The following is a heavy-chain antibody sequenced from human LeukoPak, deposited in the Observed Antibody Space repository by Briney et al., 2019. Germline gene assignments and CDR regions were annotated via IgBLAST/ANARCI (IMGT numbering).Heavy chain of an antibody. Sequence: GGSLRLSCAASGFTFSSYWMSWVRQAPGKGLEWVANIKQDGSEKYYVDSVKGRFTISRDNAKNSLYLQMNSLRAEDTAVYYCARTIGYGSGNDQAGGWGQGTLVTVS. V-gene: IGHV3-7*01. J-gene: IGHJ4*02. D-gene: IGHD3-10*01. CDR2: IKQDGSEK. CDR3: ARTIGYGSGNDQAGG. CDR1: GFTFSSYW.